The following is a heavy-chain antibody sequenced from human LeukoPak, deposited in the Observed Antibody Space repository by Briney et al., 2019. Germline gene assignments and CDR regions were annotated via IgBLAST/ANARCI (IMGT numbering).Heavy chain of an antibody. D-gene: IGHD6-13*01. Sequence: GGSLRLSCAASGFTFSSYAMSWVRQAPGKGLEWVSAISGSGGSTYYADSVKGRFTISRDNSKNTLYLQMNSLRAEDMAVYYCAKDRIAGDAFDIWGQGTMVTVSS. CDR3: AKDRIAGDAFDI. CDR2: ISGSGGST. V-gene: IGHV3-23*01. CDR1: GFTFSSYA. J-gene: IGHJ3*02.